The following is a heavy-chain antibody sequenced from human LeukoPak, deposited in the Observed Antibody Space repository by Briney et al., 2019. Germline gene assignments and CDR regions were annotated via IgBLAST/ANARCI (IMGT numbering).Heavy chain of an antibody. CDR3: AKDSYYYDSSGYYWGPFDY. CDR1: GFTFSSYA. CDR2: ISYDGSNK. D-gene: IGHD3-22*01. J-gene: IGHJ4*02. Sequence: GRSLRLSCAASGFTFSSYAMNWVRQAPGKGLEWVALISYDGSNKYYADSVKGRFTISRDNSKNSLYLQMNSLRTEDTALYYCAKDSYYYDSSGYYWGPFDYWGQGTLVTVSS. V-gene: IGHV3-30-3*01.